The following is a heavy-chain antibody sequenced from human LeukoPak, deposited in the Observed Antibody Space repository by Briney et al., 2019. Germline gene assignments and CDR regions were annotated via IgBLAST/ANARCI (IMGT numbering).Heavy chain of an antibody. CDR3: AKDLAWGAAAGMVFDY. Sequence: PGGSLRLSCAASGFTVSSNYMSWVRQAPGKGLEWVSLISGDGGSTYYADSVKGRFTISRDNSKNSLYLQMNSLRTEDTALYYCAKDLAWGAAAGMVFDYWGQGTLVTVSS. CDR1: GFTVSSNY. D-gene: IGHD6-13*01. J-gene: IGHJ4*02. V-gene: IGHV3-43*02. CDR2: ISGDGGST.